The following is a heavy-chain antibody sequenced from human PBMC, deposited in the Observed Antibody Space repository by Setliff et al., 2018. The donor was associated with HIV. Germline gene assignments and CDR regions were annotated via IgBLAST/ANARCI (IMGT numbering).Heavy chain of an antibody. D-gene: IGHD3-3*01. J-gene: IGHJ6*04. CDR3: TKGGIFGAIFV. Sequence: GGSLRLSCVGSGFSFSDAWMNWVRQAPGKGLEWLGRIRTKTDGGTTDYAAPVKGRFTISRDDSKNTLYLQMNSLKTEDTAVYYCTKGGIFGAIFVWGKGTTVTVSS. CDR1: GFSFSDAW. V-gene: IGHV3-15*01. CDR2: IRTKTDGGTT.